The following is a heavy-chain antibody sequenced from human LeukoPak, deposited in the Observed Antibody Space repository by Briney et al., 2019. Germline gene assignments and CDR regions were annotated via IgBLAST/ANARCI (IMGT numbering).Heavy chain of an antibody. CDR1: GFTVSSNY. D-gene: IGHD6-6*01. J-gene: IGHJ6*02. CDR2: IYSGGST. V-gene: IGHV3-53*04. CDR3: ARDWAARPGYYGMDV. Sequence: GGSLRLSCAASGFTVSSNYMSWVRQAPGKGLEWVLVIYSGGSTYYADSVKGRFTISRHNSKNTLYLQMNSLRAEDTAVYYCARDWAARPGYYGMDVWGQGTTVTVSS.